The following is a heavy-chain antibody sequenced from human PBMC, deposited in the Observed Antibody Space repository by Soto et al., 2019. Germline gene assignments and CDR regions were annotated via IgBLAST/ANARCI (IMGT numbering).Heavy chain of an antibody. CDR1: GGTFSSYT. V-gene: IGHV1-69*02. Sequence: QVQLVQSGPEVKKPGSSVRVSCTASGGTFSSYTINWVRQVPGQGPEWMGRSIPMLGMANYAPNFQGRVMXIXDDXTNPVYTELSSLRSEDTAIYYCAANHGSGSAPFDSWGQGTRVTVSS. CDR2: SIPMLGMA. D-gene: IGHD3-10*01. CDR3: AANHGSGSAPFDS. J-gene: IGHJ4*02.